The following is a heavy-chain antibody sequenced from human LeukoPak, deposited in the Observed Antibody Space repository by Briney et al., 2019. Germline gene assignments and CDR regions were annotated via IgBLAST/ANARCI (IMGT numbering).Heavy chain of an antibody. V-gene: IGHV3-15*01. CDR2: IKSKYDGETI. CDR1: GFTFSNAW. Sequence: GGSLRLSCAASGFTFSNAWMTWVRQAPGKGLEWVGRIKSKYDGETIDYAAPVKGRFTISRDDSKNTLYLQMNSLKTEDTAMYYCTTDLFGAIAPYWGQGTLVTVSS. D-gene: IGHD3-16*02. CDR3: TTDLFGAIAPY. J-gene: IGHJ4*02.